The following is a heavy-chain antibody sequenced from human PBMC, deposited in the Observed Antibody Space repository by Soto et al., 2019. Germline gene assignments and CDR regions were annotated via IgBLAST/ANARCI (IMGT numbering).Heavy chain of an antibody. J-gene: IGHJ4*02. V-gene: IGHV3-7*03. D-gene: IGHD6-19*01. CDR1: EFTFISSF. CDR3: ARYFRGSGRYFFDH. CDR2: INQDGSGT. Sequence: EVQVVESGGGLVQPGGSLRLSCIASEFTFISSFMGWVRQAPGKGLEWVAKINQDGSGTYYLDSVKGRFTISRANAKNSLYLQMNSLRAEDPAVYYCARYFRGSGRYFFDHWGQGTRVTVSS.